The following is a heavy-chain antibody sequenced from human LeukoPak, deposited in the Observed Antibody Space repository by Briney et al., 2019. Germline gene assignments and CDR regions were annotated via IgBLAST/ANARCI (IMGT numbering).Heavy chain of an antibody. CDR1: GFTFSSYA. CDR2: ISYDGSNK. V-gene: IGHV3-30*01. J-gene: IGHJ6*03. CDR3: ARESSGPYYYYMDV. Sequence: GGSLRLSCAASGFTFSSYAMPWVRQAPGKGLEWVAVISYDGSNKYYADSVKGRFTISRDNSKNTLYLQMNSLRAEDTAVYYCARESSGPYYYYMDVWGKGTTVTVSS. D-gene: IGHD6-19*01.